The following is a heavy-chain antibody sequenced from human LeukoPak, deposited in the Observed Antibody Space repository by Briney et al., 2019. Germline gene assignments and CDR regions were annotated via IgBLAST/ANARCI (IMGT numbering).Heavy chain of an antibody. D-gene: IGHD2-15*01. CDR2: INTNTGNP. Sequence: ASVKVSCKASGGTFSSYAISWVRQAPGQGLEWMGWINTNTGNPTYAQGFTGRFVFSLDTSVSTAYLQISSLKAEDTAVYYCARDYCSGGSCYSYTDWGQGTLVTVSS. CDR1: GGTFSSYA. J-gene: IGHJ4*02. CDR3: ARDYCSGGSCYSYTD. V-gene: IGHV7-4-1*02.